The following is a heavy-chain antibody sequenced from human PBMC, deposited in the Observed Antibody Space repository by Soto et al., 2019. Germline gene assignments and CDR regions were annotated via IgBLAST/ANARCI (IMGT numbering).Heavy chain of an antibody. J-gene: IGHJ6*02. D-gene: IGHD1-1*01. V-gene: IGHV3-21*01. CDR3: ARGAGTAKGRAYYYYGMDV. CDR1: GFTFSSDS. Sequence: GGSLILSCAASGFTFSSDSMNWVRQAPGKGLEWVSSISSSSSYIYYADSVKGRFTISRDNAKNSLYLQMNSLRAEDTAVYYCARGAGTAKGRAYYYYGMDVWGQGTTVTVSS. CDR2: ISSSSSYI.